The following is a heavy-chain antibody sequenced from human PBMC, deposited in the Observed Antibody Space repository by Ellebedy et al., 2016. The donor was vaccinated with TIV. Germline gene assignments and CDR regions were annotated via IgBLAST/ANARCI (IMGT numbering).Heavy chain of an antibody. Sequence: GGSLRLXXAASAFTVSTKYMSWVRQAPGKGLEWVSLIYSGGSTYYADSVKGRFTISRDNAKNSLYLQMNSLRDEDTAVYYCARLLVNGMDVWGQGTTVTVSS. CDR2: IYSGGST. J-gene: IGHJ6*02. CDR3: ARLLVNGMDV. D-gene: IGHD1-26*01. CDR1: AFTVSTKY. V-gene: IGHV3-66*04.